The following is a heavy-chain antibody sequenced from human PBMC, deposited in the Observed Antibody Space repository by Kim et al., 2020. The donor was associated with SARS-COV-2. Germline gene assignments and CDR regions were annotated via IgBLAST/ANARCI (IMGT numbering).Heavy chain of an antibody. V-gene: IGHV1-46*01. D-gene: IGHD6-19*01. CDR3: ARDQGGIAVAGSLDY. CDR1: GYTFTSYY. CDR2: INPSGGST. Sequence: SVKVSCKASGYTFTSYYMHWVRQAPGQGLEWMGIINPSGGSTSYAQKFQGRVTMTRDTSTSTVYMELSSLRSEDTAVYYCARDQGGIAVAGSLDYWGQGTLVTVSS. J-gene: IGHJ4*02.